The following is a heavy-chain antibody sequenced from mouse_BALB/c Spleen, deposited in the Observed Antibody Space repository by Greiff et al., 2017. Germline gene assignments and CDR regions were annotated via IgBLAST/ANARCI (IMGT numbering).Heavy chain of an antibody. D-gene: IGHD2-12*01. J-gene: IGHJ3*01. CDR3: ASYDDWFAY. V-gene: IGHV5-9-4*01. Sequence: EVMLVESGGGLVKPGGSLKLSCAASGFTFSSYAMSWVRQSPEKRLEWVAEISSGGSYTYYPDTVTGRFTISRDNAKNTLYLEMSSLRSEDTAMYYCASYDDWFAYWGQGTLVTVSA. CDR1: GFTFSSYA. CDR2: ISSGGSYT.